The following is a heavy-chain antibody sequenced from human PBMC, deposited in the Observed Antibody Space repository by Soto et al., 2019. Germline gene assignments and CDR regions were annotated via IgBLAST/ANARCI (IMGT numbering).Heavy chain of an antibody. Sequence: GGSLRLSCAASGFTFSNAWMSWVRQAPGKGLEWVGRIKGEADGGTTDYAAPVKGRITISRDYSKDTLYLQMNSLKTEDTAVYYWSTGLSKGHYNFDYWGQGTLVTVSS. D-gene: IGHD1-1*01. V-gene: IGHV3-15*01. CDR2: IKGEADGGTT. CDR1: GFTFSNAW. CDR3: STGLSKGHYNFDY. J-gene: IGHJ4*02.